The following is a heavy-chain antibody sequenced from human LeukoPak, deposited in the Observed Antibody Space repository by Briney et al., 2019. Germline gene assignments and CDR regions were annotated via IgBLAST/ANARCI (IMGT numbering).Heavy chain of an antibody. CDR2: IYYISNT. V-gene: IGHV4-61*08. D-gene: IGHD1-26*01. Sequence: ASETLSLTCTVSGVSVGSAGYYWSWIRQPPGGGLEWIGYIYYISNTNYNPSLKSRVTMSLNPSGNQFSLKLNSVTAADTAMYYCARTQSQSGSYRYYLGYWSQGTLVTVSS. J-gene: IGHJ4*02. CDR1: GVSVGSAGYY. CDR3: ARTQSQSGSYRYYLGY.